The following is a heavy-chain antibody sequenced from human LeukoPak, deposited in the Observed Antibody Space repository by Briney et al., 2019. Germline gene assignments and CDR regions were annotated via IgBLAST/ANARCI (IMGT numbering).Heavy chain of an antibody. CDR2: VIPILGIA. CDR1: GGTFSSHT. CDR3: ARDLGYYDSSGYWSY. Sequence: VKVACKASGGTFSSHTICRVRHAPGQGLECMGSVIPILGIAYYAQKCQGRVTITEDKSTSAAYMELSSLRSEDTDVYYYARDLGYYDSSGYWSYWGQGTLVTVSS. J-gene: IGHJ4*02. D-gene: IGHD3-22*01. V-gene: IGHV1-69*04.